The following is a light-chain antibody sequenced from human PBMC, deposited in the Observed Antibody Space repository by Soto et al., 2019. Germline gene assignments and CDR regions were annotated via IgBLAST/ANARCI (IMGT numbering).Light chain of an antibody. CDR3: QVWDSSNVV. V-gene: IGLV3-9*01. Sequence: SYELTQPLSVSVALGQTARITCGGNNIGSKNVHWYQQKPGQAPVLVIYRDSNRPSGIPERFSGSNSGNTATLTISRAQAGDKADYYCQVWDSSNVVFGGGTKLTVL. CDR1: NIGSKN. CDR2: RDS. J-gene: IGLJ2*01.